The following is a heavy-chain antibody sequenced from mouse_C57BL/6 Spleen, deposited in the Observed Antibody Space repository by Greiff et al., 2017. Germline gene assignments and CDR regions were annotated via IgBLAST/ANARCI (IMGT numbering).Heavy chain of an antibody. D-gene: IGHD1-1*01. V-gene: IGHV14-1*01. CDR1: GFNIKDYY. CDR2: IDPEDGDT. J-gene: IGHJ4*01. CDR3: TRYYYDSSPYAMDY. Sequence: EVQLQQSGAELVRPGASVKLSCTASGFNIKDYYMHWVKQRPEQGLEWIGRIDPEDGDTEYAPKFQGKATMTADTSSNTAYLQLSSLTSEDTAVYYCTRYYYDSSPYAMDYWGQGTSVTVSS.